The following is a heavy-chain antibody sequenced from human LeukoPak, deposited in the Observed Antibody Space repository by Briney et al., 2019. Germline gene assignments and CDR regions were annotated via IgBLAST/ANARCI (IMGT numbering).Heavy chain of an antibody. J-gene: IGHJ4*02. CDR3: ARGLTMATFDY. Sequence: SETLSLTCAVYGGSFSGYYWSWIRQPPGKGLEWIGEINHSGGTNYNPSLKSRVTISVDTSKNQFSLKLSSVTAADTAVYYCARGLTMATFDYWGQGTLVTVSS. V-gene: IGHV4-34*01. D-gene: IGHD5-24*01. CDR2: INHSGGT. CDR1: GGSFSGYY.